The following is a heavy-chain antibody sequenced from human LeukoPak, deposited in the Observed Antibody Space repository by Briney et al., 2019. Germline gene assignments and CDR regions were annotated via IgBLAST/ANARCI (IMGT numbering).Heavy chain of an antibody. Sequence: ASVKVSCKASGYTFTGYYMHWVRQAPGQGLEWMGWINTNTGNPTYAQGFTGRFVFSLDTSVSTAYLQISSLKAEDTAVYYCATQHTHSGSDYWGQGTLVTVSS. D-gene: IGHD3-10*01. V-gene: IGHV7-4-1*02. CDR3: ATQHTHSGSDY. CDR2: INTNTGNP. CDR1: GYTFTGYY. J-gene: IGHJ4*02.